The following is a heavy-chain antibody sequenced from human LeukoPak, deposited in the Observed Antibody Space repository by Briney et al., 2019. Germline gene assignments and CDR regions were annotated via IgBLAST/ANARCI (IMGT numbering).Heavy chain of an antibody. Sequence: GGSLRLSCAASGFTFSHSAMTWVRQAPGRGLEWVSLISFSGANTYSADSAKGRFTISRDNSKGTLFLQMNSLRAEDTAIYYCAKDIQLSTWGLGTMVTVSS. D-gene: IGHD5-24*01. CDR2: ISFSGANT. CDR1: GFTFSHSA. J-gene: IGHJ3*01. V-gene: IGHV3-23*01. CDR3: AKDIQLST.